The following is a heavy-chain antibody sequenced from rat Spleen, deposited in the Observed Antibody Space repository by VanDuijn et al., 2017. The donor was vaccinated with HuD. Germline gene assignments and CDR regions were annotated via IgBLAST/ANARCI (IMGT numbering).Heavy chain of an antibody. D-gene: IGHD1-10*01. CDR1: AFTFSDYY. Sequence: EVQLVESDGGLVQPGRSLKLSCAASAFTFSDYYMVCVRKAPSKGLECVAYIRNGGGSTYYRDSVKGRFTIPRDNAKSTLYLQMDSLRSEDTATYYCARHEYNNYPFDYWGQGFMVTVSS. CDR2: IRNGGGST. V-gene: IGHV5-25*01. CDR3: ARHEYNNYPFDY. J-gene: IGHJ2*01.